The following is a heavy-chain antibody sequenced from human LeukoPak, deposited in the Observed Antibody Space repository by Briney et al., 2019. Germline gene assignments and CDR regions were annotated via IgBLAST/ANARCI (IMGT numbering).Heavy chain of an antibody. Sequence: ASVKASCKASGYTFTSYGISWVRQAPGQGLEWMGWISAYNGNTNYAQKLQGRVTMTTDTSTSTAYMELRSLRSDDTAVYYCARAIAVAGLFDYWGQGTLVTVSS. V-gene: IGHV1-18*01. D-gene: IGHD6-19*01. CDR2: ISAYNGNT. J-gene: IGHJ4*02. CDR3: ARAIAVAGLFDY. CDR1: GYTFTSYG.